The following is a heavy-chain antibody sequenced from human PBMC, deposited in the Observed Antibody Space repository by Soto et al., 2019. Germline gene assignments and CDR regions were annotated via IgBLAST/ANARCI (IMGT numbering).Heavy chain of an antibody. CDR3: AKLGSGYYTGLYFDY. CDR2: MKKDGSEK. D-gene: IGHD3-3*01. CDR1: GFSFGDYW. V-gene: IGHV3-7*03. J-gene: IGHJ4*02. Sequence: PVGSLRLSGAASGFSFGDYWMSWVRQAPGKGLEWVAHMKKDGSEKYYVDSVKGRFTVSRDNTKSSLYLQMSSLRAEDTAVYYCAKLGSGYYTGLYFDYWGQGTLVTVSS.